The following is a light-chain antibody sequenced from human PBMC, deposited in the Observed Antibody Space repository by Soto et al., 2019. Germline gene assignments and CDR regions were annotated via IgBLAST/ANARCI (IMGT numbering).Light chain of an antibody. CDR2: AAS. V-gene: IGKV1-39*01. Sequence: DIQMTQSPSSLSASVGDRVTITCRASQSLSSYLTWYQQKPGKAPNLLIYAASSLQSGVPSRFSGSGSGTDFTLTIRSLQPEDFATYYCQQSYSNPPTFGGGTKVDIK. CDR1: QSLSSY. CDR3: QQSYSNPPT. J-gene: IGKJ4*01.